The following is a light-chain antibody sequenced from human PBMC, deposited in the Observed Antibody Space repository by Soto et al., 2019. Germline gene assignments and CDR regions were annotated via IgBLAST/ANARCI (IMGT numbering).Light chain of an antibody. CDR1: QDIRNH. J-gene: IGKJ3*01. Sequence: DIPMTQSPSSLSASVGDRVTITCQASQDIRNHLNWYQQKAGRAPNLLIYDASNLKAGVSSRFSGGGYGTHFTLTITRLQPEDVATYYCQQYNNLVPLTFGPGTKLNLQ. CDR2: DAS. CDR3: QQYNNLVPLT. V-gene: IGKV1-33*01.